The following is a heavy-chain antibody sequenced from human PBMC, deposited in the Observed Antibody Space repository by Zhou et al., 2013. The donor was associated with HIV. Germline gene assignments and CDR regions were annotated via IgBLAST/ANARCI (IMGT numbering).Heavy chain of an antibody. CDR1: GYTFTGYY. J-gene: IGHJ2*01. CDR2: INPNSGGT. Sequence: VQLVQSGAEVKKPGASVKVSCKASGYTFTGYYMHWVRQAPGQGLEWMGWINPNSGGTNYAQKFQGRVTMTRDTSISTAYMELSRLRSDDTAVYYCARDRGSGSYPYWYFDLWGRGTLVTVS. D-gene: IGHD3-10*01. CDR3: ARDRGSGSYPYWYFDL. V-gene: IGHV1-2*02.